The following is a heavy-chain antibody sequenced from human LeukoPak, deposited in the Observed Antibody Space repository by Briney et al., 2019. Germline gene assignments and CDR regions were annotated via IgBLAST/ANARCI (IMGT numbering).Heavy chain of an antibody. Sequence: ASVKVSCKASGYTFTSYAMHWVRQAPGQRREWMGWINAGNGNTKYSQKFQGRVTITRDTSASTAYMELSSLRSEDTAVYYCARDQRPGIAAAATDAFDIWGQGTMVTVSS. CDR3: ARDQRPGIAAAATDAFDI. CDR1: GYTFTSYA. J-gene: IGHJ3*02. V-gene: IGHV1-3*01. D-gene: IGHD6-13*01. CDR2: INAGNGNT.